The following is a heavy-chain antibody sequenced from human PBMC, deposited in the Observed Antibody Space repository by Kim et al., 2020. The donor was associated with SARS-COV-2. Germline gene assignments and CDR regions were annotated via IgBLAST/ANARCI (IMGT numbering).Heavy chain of an antibody. J-gene: IGHJ4*02. D-gene: IGHD4-17*01. V-gene: IGHV3-23*01. CDR3: AKGDYGDYSESDY. Sequence: YGNSVKGRFTSSKDNSKNTLYVKMNSLRAEDTAVYYCAKGDYGDYSESDYWGQGTLVTVSS.